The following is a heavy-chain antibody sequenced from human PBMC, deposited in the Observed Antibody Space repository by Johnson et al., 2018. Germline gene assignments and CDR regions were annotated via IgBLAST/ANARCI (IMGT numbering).Heavy chain of an antibody. V-gene: IGHV3-30*04. D-gene: IGHD1-14*01. CDR3: LIGKANHAY. Sequence: QVQLVQSGGGVVQPGRSLRLSCAASGFTFSSYAMHWVRQAPGKGLEWVAVISYDGRNKYYADSVKGRFTISRDNSKNTLYLQMNSLSADETAVYYCLIGKANHAYWRQGTLVTVSS. CDR1: GFTFSSYA. CDR2: ISYDGRNK. J-gene: IGHJ4*02.